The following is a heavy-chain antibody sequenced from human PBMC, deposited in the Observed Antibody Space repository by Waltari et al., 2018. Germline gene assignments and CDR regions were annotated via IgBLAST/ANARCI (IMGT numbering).Heavy chain of an antibody. V-gene: IGHV1-69-2*01. CDR3: ARDLKGAADY. CDR1: GYTFTDYY. CDR2: VDPEDGET. D-gene: IGHD1-26*01. J-gene: IGHJ4*02. Sequence: EVQLVQSGAEVKKPGATVKISCKASGYTFTDYYMHWVQQAPGKGLEWMGRVDPEDGETIDAEKFQGRVTITADTSISTAYMELSRLRSDDTAVYYCARDLKGAADYWGQGTLVTVSS.